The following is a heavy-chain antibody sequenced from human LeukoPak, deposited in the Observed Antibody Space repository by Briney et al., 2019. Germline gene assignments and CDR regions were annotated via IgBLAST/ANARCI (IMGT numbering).Heavy chain of an antibody. CDR1: GYTFTDYC. V-gene: IGHV1-2*02. CDR2: VFPHSGDT. J-gene: IGHJ1*01. D-gene: IGHD5/OR15-5a*01. Sequence: VASVKVSCKASGYTFTDYCIHWVRQAPGEGLEWVGWVFPHSGDTYYAQRFHGRVAMTTDTSINTVYMELSRLKSDDTGVYFCARPPRDLVSAAPFPFWGQGTLVTVSS. CDR3: ARPPRDLVSAAPFPF.